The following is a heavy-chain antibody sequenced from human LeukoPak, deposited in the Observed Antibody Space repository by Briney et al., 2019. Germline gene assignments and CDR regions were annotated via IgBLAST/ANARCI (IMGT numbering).Heavy chain of an antibody. D-gene: IGHD4-17*01. Sequence: GGSLRLSCAASGFTVSSNYMSWVRQAPGKGLEWVSVIYSGGSTYYADSVKGRFTISRDNSKNTLYLQMNSLRAEDTAVYYCARDPHYGDYHNPEGYYYYGMDVWGQGTTVTVSS. CDR2: IYSGGST. CDR1: GFTVSSNY. CDR3: ARDPHYGDYHNPEGYYYYGMDV. J-gene: IGHJ6*02. V-gene: IGHV3-53*01.